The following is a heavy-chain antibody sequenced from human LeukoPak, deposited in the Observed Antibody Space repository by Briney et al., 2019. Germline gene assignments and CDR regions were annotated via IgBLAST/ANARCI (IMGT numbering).Heavy chain of an antibody. CDR1: GGSFSSYY. J-gene: IGHJ4*02. D-gene: IGHD6-13*01. CDR2: IYYSGST. Sequence: SETLSLTCTVSGGSFSSYYWSWIRQPPGKGLEWIGFIYYSGSTNYNPSLKSRVTISVDTSKNQFSLKLRSVTAADTAVYYCARHRIVAAVGAFDCWGQGTLVTVSA. V-gene: IGHV4-59*08. CDR3: ARHRIVAAVGAFDC.